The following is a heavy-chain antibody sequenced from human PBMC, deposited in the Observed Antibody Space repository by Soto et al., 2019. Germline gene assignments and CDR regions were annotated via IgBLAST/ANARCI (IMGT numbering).Heavy chain of an antibody. D-gene: IGHD2-8*01. CDR2: ISGSGGST. CDR3: AKMDCTNGVCYSINYFDY. CDR1: GFTFSSYA. J-gene: IGHJ4*02. V-gene: IGHV3-23*01. Sequence: GGSLRLSCAASGFTFSSYAMSWVRQAPGKGLEWVSAISGSGGSTYYADSVKGRFTISRDNSKNTLYLQMNSLRAEDTAVYYCAKMDCTNGVCYSINYFDYWGQGTLVTVSS.